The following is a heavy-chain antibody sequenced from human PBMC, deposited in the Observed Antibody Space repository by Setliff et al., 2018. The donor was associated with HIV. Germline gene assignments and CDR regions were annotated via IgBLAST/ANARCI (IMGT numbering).Heavy chain of an antibody. Sequence: TLSLTCTVSGGFISSGSYYWSWIRQPAGKGLEWIGRIYTSGSTNYNPSLKSRVTISVDTSKNKFSLKLSSVTAADTAVYYCAKSIVGGTTHAFELWGQGTMVTVSS. CDR2: IYTSGST. V-gene: IGHV4-61*02. J-gene: IGHJ3*01. D-gene: IGHD1-26*01. CDR3: AKSIVGGTTHAFEL. CDR1: GGFISSGSYY.